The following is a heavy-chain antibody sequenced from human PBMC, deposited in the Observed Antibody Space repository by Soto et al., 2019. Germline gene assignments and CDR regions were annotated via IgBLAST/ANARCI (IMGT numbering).Heavy chain of an antibody. CDR2: IRSKVNSDTT. V-gene: IGHV3-72*01. D-gene: IGHD1-26*01. CDR3: ARDRGRSSWDY. Sequence: EVQLVESGGGLVQPGGSLRLSCAASGLTLSDHRMDWVRQAPGKGLEWVARIRSKVNSDTTEYAASVKGRFTISRDDSSNSLYLQMDSLQTEDTAVYYCARDRGRSSWDYWGQGTLVTVS. CDR1: GLTLSDHR. J-gene: IGHJ4*02.